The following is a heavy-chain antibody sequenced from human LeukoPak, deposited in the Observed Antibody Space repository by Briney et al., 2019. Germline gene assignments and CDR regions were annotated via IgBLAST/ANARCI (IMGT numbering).Heavy chain of an antibody. CDR3: ARYDPNSPTYFDS. Sequence: SETLSLTCTVSGGSISTFYWSWIRQPPGEGLEWIGYNHYSGSTKYNPSLKNRVTISLDTSKNQFPLKLTSVTAADTAVYYCARYDPNSPTYFDSWGQGTLVTVSS. CDR1: GGSISTFY. J-gene: IGHJ4*02. D-gene: IGHD3-3*01. CDR2: NHYSGST. V-gene: IGHV4-59*08.